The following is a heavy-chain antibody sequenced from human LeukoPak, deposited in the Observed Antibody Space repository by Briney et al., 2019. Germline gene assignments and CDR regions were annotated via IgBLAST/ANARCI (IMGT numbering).Heavy chain of an antibody. J-gene: IGHJ4*02. V-gene: IGHV3-30*04. CDR3: AKGSLRLGELLNYFDY. CDR2: ISYDGSNK. Sequence: PGRSLRLSCAASGLTFSSHPMHWVRQAPGKGLEWVAVISYDGSNKYYADSVKGRFTISRDNSKNTLYLQMNSLRAEDTAVYYCAKGSLRLGELLNYFDYWGQGTLVTVSS. CDR1: GLTFSSHP. D-gene: IGHD3-16*01.